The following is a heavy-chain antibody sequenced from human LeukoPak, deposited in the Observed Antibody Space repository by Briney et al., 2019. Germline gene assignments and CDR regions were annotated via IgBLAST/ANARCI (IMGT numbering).Heavy chain of an antibody. J-gene: IGHJ4*02. CDR1: GFTFSSYA. Sequence: PGGSLRLSCAASGFTFSSYAMSWVRQAPGKGLEWVSAISGSGGSTYYADSVKGRFTISRDTAENTLYLQMNSPGAEATAVYYCARREGLVCTSGNCYFSLWGQGTLVTVSS. CDR2: ISGSGGST. CDR3: ARREGLVCTSGNCYFSL. V-gene: IGHV3-23*01. D-gene: IGHD2-21*01.